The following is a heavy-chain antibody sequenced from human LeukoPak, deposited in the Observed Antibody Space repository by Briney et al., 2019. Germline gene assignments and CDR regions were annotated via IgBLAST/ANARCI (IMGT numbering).Heavy chain of an antibody. CDR2: IIPIFGTA. CDR1: GGTFRSYA. CDR3: ARDPDY. J-gene: IGHJ4*02. Sequence: SVKVSCKASGGTFRSYALSWVRQAPGQGLVWMGGIIPIFGTANYAQKFQGRVTLTADETTSTAHIEMSGVRSVDTGRYYCARDPDYLGQGTLVNVSS. V-gene: IGHV1-69*01.